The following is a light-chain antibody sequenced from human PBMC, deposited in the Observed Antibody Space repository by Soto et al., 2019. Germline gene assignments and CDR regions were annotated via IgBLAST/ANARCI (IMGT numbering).Light chain of an antibody. Sequence: PGERATLSCRASQRVSSYLAWYQQKPGQAPRLLISDASNRATGIPARFSGSGSGIDFTLTVSSLEPEDFAVYYCQQRRDWPLTFGGGTKVEI. CDR1: QRVSSY. CDR2: DAS. J-gene: IGKJ4*01. CDR3: QQRRDWPLT. V-gene: IGKV3-11*01.